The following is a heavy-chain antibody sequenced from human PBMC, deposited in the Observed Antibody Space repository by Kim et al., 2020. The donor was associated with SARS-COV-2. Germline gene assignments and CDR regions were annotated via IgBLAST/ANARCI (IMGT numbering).Heavy chain of an antibody. CDR3: ATVACSGGSCYRWYFDL. V-gene: IGHV1-24*01. J-gene: IGHJ2*01. CDR2: FDPEDGET. Sequence: ASVKVSCKVSGYTLTELSMHWVRQAPGKGLEWMGGFDPEDGETIYAQKFQGRVTMTEDTSTDTAYMELSSLRSEDTAVYYCATVACSGGSCYRWYFDLWGRGTLVTVSS. CDR1: GYTLTELS. D-gene: IGHD2-15*01.